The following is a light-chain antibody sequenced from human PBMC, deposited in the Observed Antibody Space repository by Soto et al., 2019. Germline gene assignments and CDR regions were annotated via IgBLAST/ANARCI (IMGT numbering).Light chain of an antibody. CDR2: EVN. Sequence: QSALTQPPSASGSRGRSVAISCTGTSSDVGGYNYVSWYQQHPGKAPKLMIYEVNKRPSGVPDRFSGSKSGNTASLTVSGLQAEDEADYYCSSYAGSSNVFGTGTNLTVL. CDR1: SSDVGGYNY. J-gene: IGLJ1*01. V-gene: IGLV2-8*01. CDR3: SSYAGSSNV.